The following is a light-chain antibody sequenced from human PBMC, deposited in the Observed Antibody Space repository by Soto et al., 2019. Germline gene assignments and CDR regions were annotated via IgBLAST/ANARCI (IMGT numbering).Light chain of an antibody. J-gene: IGLJ3*02. CDR2: LEGSGSY. CDR3: ETWDSNSWV. Sequence: QAVVTQSSSASASLGSSVKLTCTLSSGHSSYIIAWHQQQPGKAPRYLMKLEGSGSYNKGSGVPDRFSGSSSGADRYLTISNLQFEDEADYYCETWDSNSWVFGGGTKVTVL. V-gene: IGLV4-60*02. CDR1: SGHSSYI.